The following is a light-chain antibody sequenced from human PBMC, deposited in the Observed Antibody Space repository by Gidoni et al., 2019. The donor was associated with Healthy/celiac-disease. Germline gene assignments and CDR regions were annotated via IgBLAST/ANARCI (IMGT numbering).Light chain of an antibody. Sequence: EIVMTQSPATLSVSPGERATLACRAWQSVSSNLAGYQQQPGQAPRLLIYGASTRATGIPARCSGSGSGTEFTLTISSLQSEDVAVYYCQQYNNWPPLTFGGGTKVEIK. CDR3: QQYNNWPPLT. CDR2: GAS. J-gene: IGKJ4*01. V-gene: IGKV3-15*01. CDR1: QSVSSN.